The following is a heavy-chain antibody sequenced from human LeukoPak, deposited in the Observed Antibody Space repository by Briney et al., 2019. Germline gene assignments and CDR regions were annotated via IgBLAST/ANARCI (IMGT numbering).Heavy chain of an antibody. J-gene: IGHJ4*02. CDR2: IYYSGST. CDR1: GGSFSGYY. D-gene: IGHD1-26*01. Sequence: SETLSLTCAVYGGSFSGYYWSWIRQPPGKGLEWIGSIYYSGSTYYNPSLKSRVTISVDTSKNQFSLKLSSVTAADTAVYYCASSTTGWGQGTLVTVSS. CDR3: ASSTTG. V-gene: IGHV4-34*01.